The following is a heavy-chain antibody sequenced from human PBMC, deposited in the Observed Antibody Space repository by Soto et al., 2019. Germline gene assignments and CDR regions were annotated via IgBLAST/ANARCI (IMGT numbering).Heavy chain of an antibody. V-gene: IGHV1-18*01. D-gene: IGHD3-9*01. CDR1: GYTFTSYG. CDR2: ISAYNGNT. J-gene: IGHJ4*02. Sequence: ASVKVSCKASGYTFTSYGISWVRQAPGQGLEWMGWISAYNGNTNYAQKLQGRVTMTTDTSTSTAYMELRSLRSDDTAVYYCARGVGLGYFDWLLKDFYYFDYWGQGTLVTVSS. CDR3: ARGVGLGYFDWLLKDFYYFDY.